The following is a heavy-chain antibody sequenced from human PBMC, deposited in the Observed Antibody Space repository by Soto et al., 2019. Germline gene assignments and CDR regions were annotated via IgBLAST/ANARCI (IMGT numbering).Heavy chain of an antibody. CDR2: IYYSGST. J-gene: IGHJ6*02. Sequence: PSETLSLTCTVSGGSISSYYWSWIRQPPGKGLEWIGYIYYSGSTNYNPSLKSRVTISVDTSKNQFSLKLSSVTAADTAVYYCARDRLSRRDGYNSPLTYYYYGMDVWGQGTTVTVSS. V-gene: IGHV4-59*01. CDR3: ARDRLSRRDGYNSPLTYYYYGMDV. CDR1: GGSISSYY. D-gene: IGHD5-12*01.